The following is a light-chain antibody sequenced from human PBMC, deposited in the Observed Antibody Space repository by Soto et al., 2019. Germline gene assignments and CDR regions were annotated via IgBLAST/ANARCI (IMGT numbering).Light chain of an antibody. J-gene: IGKJ3*01. CDR3: MQGTHWPPIT. CDR2: RVS. V-gene: IGKV2-30*01. CDR1: QSLVYSDGNTY. Sequence: DVVLTQSPLALPVTLGQPASISCRSSQSLVYSDGNTYLNWFHQRPGQSPRRLIYRVSNRDSGVPDRFSGSGSGTDFTLTISRVEAEDVGIYYCMQGTHWPPITSGPGTKVDIK.